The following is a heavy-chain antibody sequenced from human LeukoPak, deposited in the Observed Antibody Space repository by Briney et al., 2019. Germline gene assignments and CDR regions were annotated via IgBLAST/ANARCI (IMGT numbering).Heavy chain of an antibody. J-gene: IGHJ3*02. CDR3: ARWLQFEDDDFDI. Sequence: SETLSLTCTVSGGSISSYYWSWIRQPPGKGLEWIGYIYYSGSTNYNPSLKSRVTISVDTSKNQFSLKLSSVTAADTAVYYCARWLQFEDDDFDIWGQGTMVTVSS. CDR1: GGSISSYY. CDR2: IYYSGST. D-gene: IGHD5-24*01. V-gene: IGHV4-59*08.